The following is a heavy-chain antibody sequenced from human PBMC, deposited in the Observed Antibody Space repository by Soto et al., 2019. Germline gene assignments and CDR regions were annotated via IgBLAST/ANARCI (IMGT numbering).Heavy chain of an antibody. J-gene: IGHJ4*02. CDR3: ARHLNYGTRKFYY. CDR1: GGSISSTSYC. Sequence: SETLSLTCSVSGGSISSTSYCWGWIRQPPGKGLEWIGSISYSGSTYYNPSLKSRVTISVDTSKTQFSLKLSSVTATDTAVYYCARHLNYGTRKFYYWCQGTLVPVSS. V-gene: IGHV4-39*01. CDR2: ISYSGST. D-gene: IGHD3-16*01.